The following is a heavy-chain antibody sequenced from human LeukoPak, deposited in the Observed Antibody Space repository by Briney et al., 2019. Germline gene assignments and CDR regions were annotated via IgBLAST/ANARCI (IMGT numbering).Heavy chain of an antibody. CDR3: ARGYCSSSSCPKAYYFDY. CDR1: GFTFSSYS. Sequence: GGSLRLSCAASGFTFSSYSMNWVRQAPGKGLVWVSRINSDGSSTSYADSVKGRFTISRDNAKNTLYLQMNSLRAEETAVYYCARGYCSSSSCPKAYYFDYWGQGTLVTVSS. D-gene: IGHD2-2*01. CDR2: INSDGSST. J-gene: IGHJ4*02. V-gene: IGHV3-74*01.